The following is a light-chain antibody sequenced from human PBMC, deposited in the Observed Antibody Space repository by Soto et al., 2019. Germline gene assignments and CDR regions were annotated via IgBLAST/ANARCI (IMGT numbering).Light chain of an antibody. CDR2: RVS. Sequence: DVVMTQSPLSLPVTLGQPASISCRSSQSLVHSNGNTYLHWFQQRPGQPPRRLISRVSNRDSGVPDTFRGSGSGIDFTLKIGRVEAEYFGVYYGMQGTHYPPSTFGQGIKVEIK. CDR3: MQGTHYPPST. J-gene: IGKJ1*01. V-gene: IGKV2-30*02. CDR1: QSLVHSNGNTY.